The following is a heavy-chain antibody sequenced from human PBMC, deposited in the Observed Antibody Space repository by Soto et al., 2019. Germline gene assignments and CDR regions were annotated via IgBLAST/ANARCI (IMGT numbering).Heavy chain of an antibody. J-gene: IGHJ5*01. CDR2: ISSSTSYV. Sequence: LRLSCAASGFTFSRYGMNWLRQAPGKGLEWVASISSSTSYVYYADSVKGRFSTSRDNAKNILYLEMYALRSEDTAIYYCARDPSEGRVGNWFESWGQGTLVTVSS. V-gene: IGHV3-21*06. CDR1: GFTFSRYG. CDR3: ARDPSEGRVGNWFES.